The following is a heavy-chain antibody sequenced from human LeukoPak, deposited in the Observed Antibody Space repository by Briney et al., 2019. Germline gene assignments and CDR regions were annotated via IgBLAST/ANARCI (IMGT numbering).Heavy chain of an antibody. V-gene: IGHV3-30*04. Sequence: GGSLRLSCAASGFTFSSYAMHWVRQAPGKGLEWVAVISYDGSNKYYADSVKGRFTISRDNSKNTLYLQMNSLRAEDTAVYYCARLNGEITVFGYWGQGTLVSVSS. CDR2: ISYDGSNK. CDR3: ARLNGEITVFGY. CDR1: GFTFSSYA. J-gene: IGHJ4*02. D-gene: IGHD4-17*01.